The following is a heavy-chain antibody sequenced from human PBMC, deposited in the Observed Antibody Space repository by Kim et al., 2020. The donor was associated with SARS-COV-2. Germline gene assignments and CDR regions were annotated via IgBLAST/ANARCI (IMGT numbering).Heavy chain of an antibody. D-gene: IGHD3-16*01. CDR1: GYTFTSYA. CDR3: ARVPVWGSLKDAFDI. CDR2: INAGNGNT. J-gene: IGHJ3*02. Sequence: ASVKVSCKASGYTFTSYAMHWVRQAPGQRFEWMGWINAGNGNTKYSQKFQGRVTITRDTSASTAYMELSSVRSEDTAVYYCARVPVWGSLKDAFDIWGQGTMVTVSS. V-gene: IGHV1-3*01.